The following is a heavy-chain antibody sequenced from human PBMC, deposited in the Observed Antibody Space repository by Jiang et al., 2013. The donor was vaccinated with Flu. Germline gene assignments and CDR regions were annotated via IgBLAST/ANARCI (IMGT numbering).Heavy chain of an antibody. J-gene: IGHJ3*02. D-gene: IGHD1-26*01. CDR1: GGTFSSYA. V-gene: IGHV1-69*01. CDR3: ARSSGSYYRLKAIDAFDI. CDR2: IIPIFGTA. Sequence: AEVKKPGSSVKVSCKASGGTFSSYAISWVRQAPGQGLEWMGGIIPIFGTANYAQKFQGRVTITADESTSTAYMELSSLRSEDTAVYYCARSSGSYYRLKAIDAFDIWGQGTMVTVPS.